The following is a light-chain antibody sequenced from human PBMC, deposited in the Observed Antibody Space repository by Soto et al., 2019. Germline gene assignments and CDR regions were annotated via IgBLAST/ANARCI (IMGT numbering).Light chain of an antibody. CDR1: QSVSSNY. J-gene: IGKJ1*01. Sequence: EIVLTQSPGTLSLSPGERGTLSCRASQSVSSNYLAWYQQKPGQAPRLLIYAASSRATGIPDRFSGSGSGTDFTLTISRLEPDDFATYYCQQYNSYWTFGQGTKVEIK. V-gene: IGKV3-20*01. CDR3: QQYNSYWT. CDR2: AAS.